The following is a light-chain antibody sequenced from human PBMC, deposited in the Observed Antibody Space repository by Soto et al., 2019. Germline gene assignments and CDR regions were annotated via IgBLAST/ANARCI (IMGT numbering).Light chain of an antibody. J-gene: IGKJ5*01. V-gene: IGKV3-11*01. CDR1: QSVGRY. CDR3: QHRGNWPSIT. CDR2: ETS. Sequence: EIVLTQSPATLSLSPGERATVSCRASQSVGRYLAWYQQKPGQAPRLLIYETSSRATGIPARFSGSGSGTDFTLTNSSLVPEDFAVYYCQHRGNWPSITFGQGTRLEI.